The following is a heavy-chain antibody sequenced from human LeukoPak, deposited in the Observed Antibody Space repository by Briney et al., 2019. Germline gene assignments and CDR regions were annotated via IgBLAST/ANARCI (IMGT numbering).Heavy chain of an antibody. V-gene: IGHV4-61*01. CDR3: ARDGQWLDWYFDL. D-gene: IGHD6-19*01. Sequence: PSETLSLTCTVSGGSVSSGSYYWSWIRQPPGKGLEWIGYIYYSGSTNYNPSLKSRVTISVDTSKNQFSLKLSSVTAADTAVYYCARDGQWLDWYFDLWGRGTLVTVSS. CDR2: IYYSGST. J-gene: IGHJ2*01. CDR1: GGSVSSGSYY.